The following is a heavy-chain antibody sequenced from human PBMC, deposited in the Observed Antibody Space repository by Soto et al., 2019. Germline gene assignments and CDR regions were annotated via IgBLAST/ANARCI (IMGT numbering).Heavy chain of an antibody. D-gene: IGHD3-3*01. V-gene: IGHV3-53*01. CDR3: ARTKVESGAVDAFDI. J-gene: IGHJ3*02. CDR2: IYSGGST. Sequence: GGSLRLSCAASGFSVSSNYMSWVRQAPGKGLEWVSVIYSGGSTYYADSAKGRFTISRDNSKNTLYLQMNSLRAEDTAVYYCARTKVESGAVDAFDIWGQGKMVTVSS. CDR1: GFSVSSNY.